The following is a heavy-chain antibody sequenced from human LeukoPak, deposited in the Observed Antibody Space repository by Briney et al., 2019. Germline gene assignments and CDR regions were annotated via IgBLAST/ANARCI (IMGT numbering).Heavy chain of an antibody. V-gene: IGHV3-30*18. CDR1: RFTFSSYG. D-gene: IGHD1-26*01. J-gene: IGHJ4*02. CDR2: ISYDGSNK. Sequence: GGSLRLSCAASRFTFSSYGMHWVRQAPGKGLEWVAVISYDGSNKYYADSVKGRFTISRDNSKNTLYLQMNSLRAEDTAVYYCAKISSFRTGASGSYHYWGQGTLVTVSS. CDR3: AKISSFRTGASGSYHY.